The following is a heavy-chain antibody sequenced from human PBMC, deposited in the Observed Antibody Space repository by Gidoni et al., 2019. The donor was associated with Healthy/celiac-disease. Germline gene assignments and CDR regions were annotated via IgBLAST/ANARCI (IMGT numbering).Heavy chain of an antibody. CDR1: GYTLTSYD. CDR2: MNPNSGNT. Sequence: QVQLVQSGAEVKKPGASVKVSCKASGYTLTSYDLNWVRQATGQGLEWMGWMNPNSGNTGYAQKFQGRVTMTRNTSISTAYMELSSLRSEDTAVYYCEASPRNHYGMDVWGQGTTVTVSS. V-gene: IGHV1-8*01. J-gene: IGHJ6*02. CDR3: EASPRNHYGMDV.